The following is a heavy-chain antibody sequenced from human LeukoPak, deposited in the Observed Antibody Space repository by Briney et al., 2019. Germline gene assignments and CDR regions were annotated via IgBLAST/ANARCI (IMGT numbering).Heavy chain of an antibody. CDR3: ARDLREIAVAGLPANNFDY. V-gene: IGHV4-39*07. J-gene: IGHJ4*02. D-gene: IGHD6-19*01. Sequence: SETLSLTCTVSGGSIGSSSYYWGWIRQPPGKGLEWIGSIYYSGSTYYNPSLKSRVTISVDRSKNQFSLKLSSVTAADTAVYYCARDLREIAVAGLPANNFDYWGQGTLVTVSS. CDR2: IYYSGST. CDR1: GGSIGSSSYY.